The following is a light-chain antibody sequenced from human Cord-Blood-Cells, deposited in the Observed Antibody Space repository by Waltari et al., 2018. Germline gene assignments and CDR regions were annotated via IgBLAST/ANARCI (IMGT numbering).Light chain of an antibody. CDR2: YDS. J-gene: IGLJ3*02. V-gene: IGLV3-21*04. CDR3: QVWDSSSDQRG. Sequence: SSVLTQPPSVSVAPGKTARITCGGNNLGSKSVDWYQQMPGQATVLVIYYDSDGPSGIPERVAGSNSGNTATRTSSRVEAGDEADYDGQVWDSSSDQRGFGGCTQLTVL. CDR1: NLGSKS.